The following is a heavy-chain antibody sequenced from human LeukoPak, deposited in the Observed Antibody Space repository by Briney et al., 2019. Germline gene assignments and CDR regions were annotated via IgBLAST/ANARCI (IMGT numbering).Heavy chain of an antibody. D-gene: IGHD3-22*01. Sequence: PGGSLRLSCAVSGLTVSRNFMSWVRQAPGKGLEWVSVIYRGGSTYYADSVKGRFSISRDNSKNTLFLQMNSLRAEDTAVYYCARVGYDSSYYYYGMDVWGQGTTVTVSS. CDR2: IYRGGST. CDR3: ARVGYDSSYYYYGMDV. J-gene: IGHJ6*02. CDR1: GLTVSRNF. V-gene: IGHV3-66*01.